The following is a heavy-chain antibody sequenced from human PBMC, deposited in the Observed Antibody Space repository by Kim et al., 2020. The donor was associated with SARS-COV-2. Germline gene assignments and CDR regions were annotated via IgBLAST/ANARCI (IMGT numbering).Heavy chain of an antibody. CDR1: GGSISSSNW. J-gene: IGHJ3*02. V-gene: IGHV4-4*02. Sequence: SETLSLTCAVSGGSISSSNWWSWVRQPQGKGLEWIGEIYHSGSTNYNPSLKSRVTISVDKSKNQFSLKLSSVTAADTAVYYCARGGRRWLPLRNRDAFDIWGQGTMVTVSS. D-gene: IGHD5-12*01. CDR2: IYHSGST. CDR3: ARGGRRWLPLRNRDAFDI.